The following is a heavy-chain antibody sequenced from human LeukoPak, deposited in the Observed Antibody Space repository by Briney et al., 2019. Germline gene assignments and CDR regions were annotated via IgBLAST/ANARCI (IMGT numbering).Heavy chain of an antibody. D-gene: IGHD5-18*01. CDR3: ARLLHPSTAMAFIY. CDR2: IYPGDSDT. Sequence: GESLKTSCQDSGYSFTDYWIGWARQMPGKGLEWMGIIYPGDSDTRYSPSFQGQVTISADKSISTAYLQWGSLKASDTATYYWARLLHPSTAMAFIYGGQGTLVTVSS. J-gene: IGHJ4*02. V-gene: IGHV5-51*01. CDR1: GYSFTDYW.